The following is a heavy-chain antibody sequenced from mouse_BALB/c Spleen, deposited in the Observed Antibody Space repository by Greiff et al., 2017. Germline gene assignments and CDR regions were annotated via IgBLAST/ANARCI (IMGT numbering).Heavy chain of an antibody. CDR2: ISYSGST. D-gene: IGHD2-1*01. J-gene: IGHJ4*01. CDR3: AKRGYGNDAMDY. CDR1: GYSITSDYA. Sequence: EVMLVESGPGLVKPSQSLSLTCTVTGYSITSDYAWNWIRQFPGNTLEWMGYISYSGSTSYNPSLKSRISITRDTSKNQFFLQLNSVTTEDTATYYCAKRGYGNDAMDYWGQGTSVTVSS. V-gene: IGHV3-2*02.